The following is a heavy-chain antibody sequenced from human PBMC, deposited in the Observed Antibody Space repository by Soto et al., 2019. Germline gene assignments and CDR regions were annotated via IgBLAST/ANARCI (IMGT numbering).Heavy chain of an antibody. Sequence: QVQLQESGPGLVRPSQTLALTCTVSGASISSGGFYWTWIRQHPEKGLEWIGYIPYTGSTYYHTSLKSRLTVSLDTSKNQFSLNLRSLTAADTAVYYCARVPITTTAEFTWGQGTLVTVSS. J-gene: IGHJ5*02. CDR2: IPYTGST. CDR1: GASISSGGFY. CDR3: ARVPITTTAEFT. V-gene: IGHV4-31*03. D-gene: IGHD4-4*01.